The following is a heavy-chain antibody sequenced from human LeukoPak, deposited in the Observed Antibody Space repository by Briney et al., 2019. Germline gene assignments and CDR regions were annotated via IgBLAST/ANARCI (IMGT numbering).Heavy chain of an antibody. V-gene: IGHV3-21*06. D-gene: IGHD1-26*01. J-gene: IGHJ4*02. CDR2: ISSSSSYI. Sequence: GGSLRLSCAASGFTFSTYSMNWVRQAPGKGLEWVSIISSSSSYIYYADSVKGRFTISRDNAKNSLYLQMNSLRAEDTAAYYCARDRLVGGTFDYWGQGTLVTVSS. CDR3: ARDRLVGGTFDY. CDR1: GFTFSTYS.